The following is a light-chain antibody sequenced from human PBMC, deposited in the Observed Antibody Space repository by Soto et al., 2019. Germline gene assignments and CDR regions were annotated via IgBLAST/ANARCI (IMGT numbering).Light chain of an antibody. CDR2: WAS. CDR3: QQSFGPPLT. Sequence: DIVMTQSPDSLAVPLGERPIINCRSSQSGLFSSNNENYLAWYQQKPGQPPKLLISWASTRESGVPDRFSGSGSGTDFALTISSLQAEDVALYYCQQSFGPPLTFGGGTKVEIK. CDR1: QSGLFSSNNENY. J-gene: IGKJ4*01. V-gene: IGKV4-1*01.